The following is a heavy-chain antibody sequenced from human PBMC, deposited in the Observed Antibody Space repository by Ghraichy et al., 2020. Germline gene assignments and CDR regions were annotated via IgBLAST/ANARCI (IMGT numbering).Heavy chain of an antibody. Sequence: SETLSLTCTVSGGSINYYYWSWIRQPPGKGLEWIGYIYYSGSTNYNPSLKSRVTISVDTSKNQFSLRLSSVTAADTAVYYCAKGGSEYDFLTGRFIYNYYMDVWGKGTTVTVSS. J-gene: IGHJ6*03. V-gene: IGHV4-59*01. CDR1: GGSINYYY. CDR2: IYYSGST. CDR3: AKGGSEYDFLTGRFIYNYYMDV. D-gene: IGHD3-9*01.